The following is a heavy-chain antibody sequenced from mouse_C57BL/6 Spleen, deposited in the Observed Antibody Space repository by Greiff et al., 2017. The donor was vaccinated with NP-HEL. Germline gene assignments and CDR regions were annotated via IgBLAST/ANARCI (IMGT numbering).Heavy chain of an antibody. CDR1: GYTFTDYY. V-gene: IGHV1-76*01. J-gene: IGHJ4*01. D-gene: IGHD2-4*01. CDR2: IYPGSGNT. Sequence: VQLVESGAELVRPGASVKLSCKASGYTFTDYYINWVKQRPGQGLEWIARIYPGSGNTYYNEKFKGKATLTAEKSSSTAYMQLSSLTSEDSAVYFCARWGDYDGYAMDYWGQGTSVTVSS. CDR3: ARWGDYDGYAMDY.